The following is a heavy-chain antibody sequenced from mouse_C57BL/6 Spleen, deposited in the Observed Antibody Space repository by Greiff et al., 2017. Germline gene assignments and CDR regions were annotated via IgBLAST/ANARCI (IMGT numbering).Heavy chain of an antibody. CDR3: ARGGLRPYFDY. CDR1: GFTFSDYG. D-gene: IGHD2-2*01. Sequence: DVKLQESGGGLVKPGGSLKLSCAASGFTFSDYGMHWVRQAPEKGLEWVAYISSGSSTIYYADTVKGRFTISRDNAKNTLFLQMTSLRSEDTAMYYCARGGLRPYFDYWGQGTTLTVSS. V-gene: IGHV5-17*01. J-gene: IGHJ2*01. CDR2: ISSGSSTI.